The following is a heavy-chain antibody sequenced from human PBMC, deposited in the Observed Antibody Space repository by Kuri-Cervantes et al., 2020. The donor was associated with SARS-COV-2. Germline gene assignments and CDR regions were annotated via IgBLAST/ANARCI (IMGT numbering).Heavy chain of an antibody. CDR1: GFTFSPYA. CDR3: ARDGGGWFDP. CDR2: ISYDGSDK. V-gene: IGHV3-30*04. D-gene: IGHD3-16*01. J-gene: IGHJ5*02. Sequence: GGSLRLSCAASGFTFSPYAMHWVRQAPGKGLEWVAVISYDGSDKYYADSVKGRFTISRDNSKNTLYLQMNSLKTEDTAVYYCARDGGGWFDPWGQGTLVTVSS.